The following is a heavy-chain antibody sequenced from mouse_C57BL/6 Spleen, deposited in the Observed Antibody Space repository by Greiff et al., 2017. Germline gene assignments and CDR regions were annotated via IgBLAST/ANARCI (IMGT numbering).Heavy chain of an antibody. CDR3: ASSLRRDYYAMDY. J-gene: IGHJ4*01. CDR1: GYAFSSFW. V-gene: IGHV1-82*01. Sequence: VQVVESGPELVKPGASVKISCKASGYAFSSFWMNWVKQRPGKGLEWIGRIYPGDGDTNYNEKFKGKATLTADKSSSTAYMQLSSLTSEDSAVYFCASSLRRDYYAMDYWGQGTTVTVSS. CDR2: IYPGDGDT.